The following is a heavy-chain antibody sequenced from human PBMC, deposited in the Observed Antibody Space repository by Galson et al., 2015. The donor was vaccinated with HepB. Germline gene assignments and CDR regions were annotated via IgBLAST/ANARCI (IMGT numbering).Heavy chain of an antibody. Sequence: SLRLSCAASGFRFSSYAMKWVRQAPGKGLEWVSCINNIGHSTYYADPVKGRFTVSRDNSKNTLYLQMNSLRAEDTAIYYCAKGKIAVAGPMNHIDYWGQGTLVTVSS. CDR1: GFRFSSYA. D-gene: IGHD6-19*01. CDR3: AKGKIAVAGPMNHIDY. V-gene: IGHV3-23*05. CDR2: INNIGHST. J-gene: IGHJ4*02.